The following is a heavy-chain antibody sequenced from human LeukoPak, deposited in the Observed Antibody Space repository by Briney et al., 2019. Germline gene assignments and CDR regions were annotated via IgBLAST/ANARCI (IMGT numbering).Heavy chain of an antibody. CDR1: GGYISTSNYY. CDR2: IHYSGST. V-gene: IGHV4-39*01. D-gene: IGHD3-16*01. J-gene: IGHJ4*02. CDR3: ARFLYYDASRPPF. Sequence: PSETLSLTCTVSGGYISTSNYYWGWIRQSPGKGLEWIGNIHYSGSTYYNPSLKSRVSLSIDTSMNQFSLKVNSLTVADTAVYYCARFLYYDASRPPFWGQGTLVAVSS.